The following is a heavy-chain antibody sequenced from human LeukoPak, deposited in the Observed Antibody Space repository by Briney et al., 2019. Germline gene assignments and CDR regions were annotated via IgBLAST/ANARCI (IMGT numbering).Heavy chain of an antibody. D-gene: IGHD6-13*01. CDR1: GYTFTGYY. Sequence: ASVKVSCKASGYTFTGYYMHWVRQAPGQGLEWMGWINPNSGGTNYAQKFQGWVTMTRDTSISTAYMELSRLRSDDTAVYYCARDLSIAADYGMDVWGQGTTVTVSS. CDR3: ARDLSIAADYGMDV. CDR2: INPNSGGT. J-gene: IGHJ6*02. V-gene: IGHV1-2*04.